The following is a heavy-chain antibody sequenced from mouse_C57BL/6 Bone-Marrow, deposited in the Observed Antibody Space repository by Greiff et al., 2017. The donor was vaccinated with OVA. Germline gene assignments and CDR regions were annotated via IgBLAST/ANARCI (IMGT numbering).Heavy chain of an antibody. Sequence: EVQRVESGGGLVKPGGSLKLSCAASGFTFSSYAMSWVRQTPEKRLEWVATISDGGSYTYYPDNVKGRFTISRDNAKNNLYLQMSHLKSEDTAMYYCARGFPYYYGSSYELDYWGQGTTLTVSS. CDR1: GFTFSSYA. J-gene: IGHJ2*01. D-gene: IGHD1-1*01. CDR2: ISDGGSYT. CDR3: ARGFPYYYGSSYELDY. V-gene: IGHV5-4*01.